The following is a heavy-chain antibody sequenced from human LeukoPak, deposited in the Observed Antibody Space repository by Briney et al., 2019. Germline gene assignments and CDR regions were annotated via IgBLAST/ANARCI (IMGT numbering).Heavy chain of an antibody. CDR3: AVGDSSSWYFDY. J-gene: IGHJ4*02. CDR2: IYHSGST. V-gene: IGHV4-4*02. CDR1: GFSFSNYE. D-gene: IGHD6-13*01. Sequence: GSLRLSCAASGFSFSNYEMNWVRQPPGKGLEWIGEIYHSGSTNYNPSLKSRVTISVDKSKNQFSLKLSSVTAADTAVYYCAVGDSSSWYFDYWGQGTLVTVSS.